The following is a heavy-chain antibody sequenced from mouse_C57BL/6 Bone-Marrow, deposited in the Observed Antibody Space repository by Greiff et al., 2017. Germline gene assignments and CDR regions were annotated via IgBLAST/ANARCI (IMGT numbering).Heavy chain of an antibody. CDR1: GFNIKDDY. D-gene: IGHD1-1*01. Sequence: VQLQQSGAELVRPGASVKLSCTASGFNIKDDYMHWVKQRPEQGLEWIGWVDPENGDTEYASQFQGKATITADTASNTAYLQLSSLTSEDTAVYYCTTYYGAMDYWGQGTTLTVSS. V-gene: IGHV14-4*01. J-gene: IGHJ4*01. CDR2: VDPENGDT. CDR3: TTYYGAMDY.